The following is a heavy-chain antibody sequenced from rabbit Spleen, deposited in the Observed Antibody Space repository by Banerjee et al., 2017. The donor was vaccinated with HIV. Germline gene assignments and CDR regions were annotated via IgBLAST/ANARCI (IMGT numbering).Heavy chain of an antibody. CDR2: IDPIFGTT. J-gene: IGHJ4*01. CDR1: GFDFSTYG. CDR3: VRDLGYDDYSEKGYFNL. V-gene: IGHV1S47*01. D-gene: IGHD2-1*01. Sequence: QEQLVESGGGLVQPGGSLKLSCKASGFDFSTYGVSWVRQGPGKGLEWIGYIDPIFGTTNYATWVNGRFSISRENTQNTLYLQLNSLTVADTATYFCVRDLGYDDYSEKGYFNLWGPGTLVTVS.